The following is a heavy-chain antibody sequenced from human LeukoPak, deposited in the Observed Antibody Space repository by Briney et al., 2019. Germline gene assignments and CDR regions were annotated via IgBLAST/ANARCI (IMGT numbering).Heavy chain of an antibody. CDR2: IKPDGSEK. Sequence: GGSLRLSCAASGFTFSNYWMSWVRQAPGKGLEWVAHIKPDGSEKNYVDSVKGRFTITRDNSQNTLYLQMNSLRAEDTAVYYCAKDLSQYDSSGYRYFDYWGQGSPVTVSS. CDR1: GFTFSNYW. J-gene: IGHJ4*02. V-gene: IGHV3-7*01. D-gene: IGHD3-22*01. CDR3: AKDLSQYDSSGYRYFDY.